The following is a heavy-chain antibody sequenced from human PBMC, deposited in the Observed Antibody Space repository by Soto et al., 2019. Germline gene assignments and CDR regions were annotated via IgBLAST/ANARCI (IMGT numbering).Heavy chain of an antibody. CDR2: INPSGGST. Sequence: GASVKVPCKASGXTFTSYGISWVRQAPGQGLEWMGIINPSGGSTSYAQKFQGRVTMTRDTSTSTVYMELSSLRSEDTAVYYCARGGGAVAGTVDAFDIWGQGTMVTVSS. CDR1: GXTFTSYG. J-gene: IGHJ3*02. CDR3: ARGGGAVAGTVDAFDI. D-gene: IGHD6-19*01. V-gene: IGHV1-46*03.